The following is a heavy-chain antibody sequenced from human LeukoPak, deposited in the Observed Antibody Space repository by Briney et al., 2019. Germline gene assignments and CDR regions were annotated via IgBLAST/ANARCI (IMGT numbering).Heavy chain of an antibody. CDR2: IYTSGST. Sequence: SETLSLTCTVSGGSISSGSYYWSWIRQPAGKGLEWIGRIYTSGSTNYNPSLKSRVTISVDTSKNQLSLKLSSVTAADTAVYYCARERSSGWYFAFDIWGQGTMVTVSS. D-gene: IGHD6-19*01. CDR1: GGSISSGSYY. V-gene: IGHV4-61*02. J-gene: IGHJ3*02. CDR3: ARERSSGWYFAFDI.